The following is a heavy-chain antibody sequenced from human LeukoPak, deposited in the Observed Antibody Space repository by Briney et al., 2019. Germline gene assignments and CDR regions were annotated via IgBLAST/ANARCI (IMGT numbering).Heavy chain of an antibody. D-gene: IGHD5-18*01. CDR2: ISAYNGNT. V-gene: IGHV1-18*01. J-gene: IGHJ4*02. Sequence: ASVRVSCKASGYTFTIYGISWVRQAPGQGLEWMGWISAYNGNTNYAQKLQGRVTMTTDTSTSTAYMELRSLRSDDTAVYYCARVRGYSYGYGLSIYWGQGTLVTVSS. CDR1: GYTFTIYG. CDR3: ARVRGYSYGYGLSIY.